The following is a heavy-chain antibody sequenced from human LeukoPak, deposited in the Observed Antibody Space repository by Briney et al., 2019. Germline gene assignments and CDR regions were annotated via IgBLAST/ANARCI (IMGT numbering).Heavy chain of an antibody. V-gene: IGHV3-23*01. CDR3: ARGGAYGDYVFSFDY. CDR2: ISAGPGDT. CDR1: GFTFSSHA. J-gene: IGHJ4*02. Sequence: GGSLRLSCVASGFTFSSHAMYWVRQAPGKGLEWVSTISAGPGDTYYADSVKGRFTISRDNSKNTLYLQMNSLRAEDTAVYYCARGGAYGDYVFSFDYWGQGTLVTVSS. D-gene: IGHD4-17*01.